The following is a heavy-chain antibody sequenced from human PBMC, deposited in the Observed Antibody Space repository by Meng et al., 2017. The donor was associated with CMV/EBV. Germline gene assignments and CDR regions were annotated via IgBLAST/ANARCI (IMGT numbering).Heavy chain of an antibody. CDR1: GYTFIYYD. J-gene: IGHJ6*02. Sequence: ASVKVSCKASGYTFIYYDIIWVRQASGQGLEWVGWMNPNRGNTAYAQKFQGRVTITRDTSTSIAYMELSSLRSGDTAVYYCARGQVQCSTINCHDYRFSGMDVWGQGTTVTVSS. CDR2: MNPNRGNT. CDR3: ARGQVQCSTINCHDYRFSGMDV. V-gene: IGHV1-8*01. D-gene: IGHD2/OR15-2a*01.